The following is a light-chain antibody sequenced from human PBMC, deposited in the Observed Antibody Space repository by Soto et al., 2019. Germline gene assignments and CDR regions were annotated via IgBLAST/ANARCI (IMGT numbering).Light chain of an antibody. CDR2: AAS. V-gene: IGKV1-6*01. CDR1: QGIRSD. CDR3: LQDYNYPGT. Sequence: AIPMTQSPSSLSASVGDRVTITCRASQGIRSDLGWYQQKLGKAPKLLIYAASTLQSGVPSRFSGSGSGTDFTLTISSLQPEDFATYYCLQDYNYPGTFGQGTKVEIK. J-gene: IGKJ1*01.